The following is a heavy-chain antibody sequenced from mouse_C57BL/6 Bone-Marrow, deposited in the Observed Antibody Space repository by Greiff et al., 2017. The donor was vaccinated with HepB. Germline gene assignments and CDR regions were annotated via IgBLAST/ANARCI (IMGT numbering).Heavy chain of an antibody. CDR1: GFNIKDYY. Sequence: EVQLQQSGAELVRPGASVKLSCTASGFNIKDYYMHWVKQRPEQGLEWIGRIDPEDGDTEYAPKFQGKATMTADTSSNTAYLQLSSLTSEDTAVYYCTTSPIYYGNYEDYFDYWGQGTTLTVSS. D-gene: IGHD2-1*01. CDR2: IDPEDGDT. J-gene: IGHJ2*01. V-gene: IGHV14-1*01. CDR3: TTSPIYYGNYEDYFDY.